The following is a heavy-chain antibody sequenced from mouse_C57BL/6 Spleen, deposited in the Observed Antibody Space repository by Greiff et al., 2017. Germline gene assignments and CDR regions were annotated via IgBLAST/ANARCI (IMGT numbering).Heavy chain of an antibody. J-gene: IGHJ1*03. D-gene: IGHD1-1*01. CDR1: GYTFTSYW. V-gene: IGHV1-52*01. CDR2: IDPSDSET. CDR3: ARHYYGSRDGYFDV. Sequence: VQLQQPGAELVRPGSSVKLSCKASGYTFTSYWMHWVKQRPIQGLEWIGNIDPSDSETHYNQKFKDKATLTVDKSSSTAYMQLSSLTSEDSAVYYCARHYYGSRDGYFDVWGTGTTVTVSS.